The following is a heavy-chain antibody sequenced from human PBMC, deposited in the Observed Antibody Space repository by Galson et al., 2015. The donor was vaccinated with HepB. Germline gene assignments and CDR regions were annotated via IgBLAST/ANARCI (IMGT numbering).Heavy chain of an antibody. CDR3: ARVGYGGNSWGYFDY. Sequence: SVKVSCKASGYTFTSYAMNWVRQAPGQGLEWMGWINTNTGNPTYAQGFTGRFVFSLDTSVSTAYLQISSLKAEDTAVYYCARVGYGGNSWGYFDYWGQGTLVTVSS. CDR2: INTNTGNP. CDR1: GYTFTSYA. D-gene: IGHD4-23*01. J-gene: IGHJ4*02. V-gene: IGHV7-4-1*02.